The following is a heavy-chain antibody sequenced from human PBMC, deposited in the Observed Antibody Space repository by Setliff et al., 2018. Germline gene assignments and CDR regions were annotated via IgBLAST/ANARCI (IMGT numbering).Heavy chain of an antibody. CDR2: ISATSNTI. D-gene: IGHD2-15*01. CDR1: GFAFSGYG. J-gene: IGHJ4*02. Sequence: PGGSLRLSCATSGFAFSGYGMHWVRQAPGKGLEWVSYISATSNTIYYADSVKGRFTISRDNSKNTLYLQMNSLRPEDTAVYYCARTCSGSGCYAGLESWGQGTPVTVSS. V-gene: IGHV3-48*01. CDR3: ARTCSGSGCYAGLES.